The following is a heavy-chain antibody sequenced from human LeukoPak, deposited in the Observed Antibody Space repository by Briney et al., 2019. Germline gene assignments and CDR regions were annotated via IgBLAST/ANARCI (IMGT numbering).Heavy chain of an antibody. Sequence: PSQTLSLTCTVSGGSINSGDSSWNWIRQRPGKGLEWIGYIYYSGSTSYNPSLESRVTISVDTSKSHFSLKLTSVTAADTALYYCARGECSWGQGILVIVSS. CDR3: ARGECS. V-gene: IGHV4-31*03. D-gene: IGHD3-16*01. CDR2: IYYSGST. J-gene: IGHJ5*02. CDR1: GGSINSGDSS.